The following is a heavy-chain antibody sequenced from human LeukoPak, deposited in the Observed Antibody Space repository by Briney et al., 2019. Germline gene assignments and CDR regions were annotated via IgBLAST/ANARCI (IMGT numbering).Heavy chain of an antibody. CDR1: GGTFSSYA. V-gene: IGHV1-69*05. Sequence: SVTVSCKASGGTFSSYAISWVRQAPGQGLEWMGGIIPIFGTANYAQKFQGRVTITTDESTSTAYMELSSLRSEDTAVYYCARDLNWNYWGAFDIWGQGTMVTVSS. CDR3: ARDLNWNYWGAFDI. CDR2: IIPIFGTA. D-gene: IGHD1-7*01. J-gene: IGHJ3*02.